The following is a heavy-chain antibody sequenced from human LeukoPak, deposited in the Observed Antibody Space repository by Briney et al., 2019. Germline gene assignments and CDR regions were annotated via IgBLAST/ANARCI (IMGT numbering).Heavy chain of an antibody. D-gene: IGHD4-17*01. CDR1: GFTFSSCA. CDR2: ICGSGDSR. Sequence: GGSLRLSCAASGFTFSSCAMSWVRQAPGKGLEWVSLICGSGDSRYYADSVKGRFTISRDNAKNTLWLQMNSLRAEDTAVYYCAKGVTTVRIYYHGMDVWGQGTTVTVSS. J-gene: IGHJ6*02. CDR3: AKGVTTVRIYYHGMDV. V-gene: IGHV3-23*01.